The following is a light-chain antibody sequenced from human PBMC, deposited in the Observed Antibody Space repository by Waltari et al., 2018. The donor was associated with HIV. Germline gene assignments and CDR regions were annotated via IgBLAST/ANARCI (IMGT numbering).Light chain of an antibody. Sequence: DIQMTQSPSTLSASVGDRVTITCRASLSISSWLAWYQQKPGKAPKLLIYKASSLESGVPSRFSGSGSETEFTLTVSSLQPDDFAAYYCQQYYRYPYTFGQGTKLEIK. CDR3: QQYYRYPYT. CDR2: KAS. J-gene: IGKJ2*01. CDR1: LSISSW. V-gene: IGKV1-5*03.